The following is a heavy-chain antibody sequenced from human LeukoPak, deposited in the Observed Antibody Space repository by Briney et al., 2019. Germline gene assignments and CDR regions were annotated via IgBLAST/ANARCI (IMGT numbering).Heavy chain of an antibody. CDR1: GFIFSDYY. Sequence: GGSLRLSCAASGFIFSDYYMSWIRQAPGKGLEWVSYISSSGSTIYYADSVKGRFTISRDNAKNSLYLQMSSLRAEDTAVYYCARVGYCSSTSCHPFDYWGQGTLVTVSS. D-gene: IGHD2-2*01. J-gene: IGHJ4*02. CDR2: ISSSGSTI. V-gene: IGHV3-11*04. CDR3: ARVGYCSSTSCHPFDY.